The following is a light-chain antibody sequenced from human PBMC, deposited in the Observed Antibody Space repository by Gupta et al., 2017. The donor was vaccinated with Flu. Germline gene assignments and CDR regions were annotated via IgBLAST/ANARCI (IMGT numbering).Light chain of an antibody. CDR2: AAS. Sequence: DIQMTQSPSSLSASVGDRVTITCRASQSISSYLNWYQQKPGKAPKLLIYAASSLQSGVPSRFSGSGSGTDFTLTISSLQPEDFATYYCQQSNSNPVTFGPGTKVDIK. CDR1: QSISSY. V-gene: IGKV1-39*01. CDR3: QQSNSNPVT. J-gene: IGKJ3*01.